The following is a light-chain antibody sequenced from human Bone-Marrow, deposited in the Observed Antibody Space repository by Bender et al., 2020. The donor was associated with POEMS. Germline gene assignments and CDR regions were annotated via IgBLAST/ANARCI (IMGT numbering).Light chain of an antibody. CDR1: NSDVGSYNL. V-gene: IGLV2-14*02. CDR3: ISYASRSGLWV. CDR2: EVT. Sequence: QSALTQPASVSGSPGQSITISCTGTNSDVGSYNLVSWYQLHPDRAPKLIIFEVTRRPSGVSNRFSGSKSGNTASLTISGLQAEDEADYYCISYASRSGLWVFGGGTKVTVL. J-gene: IGLJ3*02.